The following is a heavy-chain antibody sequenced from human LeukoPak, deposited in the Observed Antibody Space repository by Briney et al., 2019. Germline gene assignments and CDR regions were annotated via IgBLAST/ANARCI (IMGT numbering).Heavy chain of an antibody. CDR1: GASISTYY. CDR3: ARHLAPYRPFHD. J-gene: IGHJ4*02. V-gene: IGHV4-4*09. CDR2: MYTSVTT. Sequence: PSETLPLTCTVSGASISTYYWTWVRQPPGKGLEWIGSMYTSVTTKYNPSPKSRGTISVDTSKNRSSLNLISVTAADTAVYYCARHLAPYRPFHDWGQGSLVTVSS. D-gene: IGHD1-14*01.